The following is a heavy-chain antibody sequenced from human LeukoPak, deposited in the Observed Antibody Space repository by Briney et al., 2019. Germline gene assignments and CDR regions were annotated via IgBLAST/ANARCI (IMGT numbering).Heavy chain of an antibody. CDR1: GFTVSDNY. CDR3: ARDPGYNYGYDY. CDR2: IYSDGST. V-gene: IGHV3-53*01. Sequence: GGSLRLSCAASGFTVSDNYMSWVRQAPGKGLEWVSIIYSDGSTYYADSVKGRFTISRDNSKNTLYLQMNSLRAGDTAVYYCARDPGYNYGYDYWGQGTLITVSS. J-gene: IGHJ4*02. D-gene: IGHD5-18*01.